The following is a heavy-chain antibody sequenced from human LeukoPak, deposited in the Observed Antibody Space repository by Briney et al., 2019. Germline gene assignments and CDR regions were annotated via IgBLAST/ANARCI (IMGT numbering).Heavy chain of an antibody. D-gene: IGHD1-26*01. CDR1: AYSFTSYW. CDR2: IYPGDSDT. J-gene: IGHJ4*02. CDR3: ARALVGAATLSY. Sequence: GESLRISCKGSAYSFTSYWIAWVRQMPGKGLEWMGVIYPGDSDTRYSPSFQGQVTLSADKSISTAYLQWSSLKASDTAIYYCARALVGAATLSYWGQGTLVTVSS. V-gene: IGHV5-51*01.